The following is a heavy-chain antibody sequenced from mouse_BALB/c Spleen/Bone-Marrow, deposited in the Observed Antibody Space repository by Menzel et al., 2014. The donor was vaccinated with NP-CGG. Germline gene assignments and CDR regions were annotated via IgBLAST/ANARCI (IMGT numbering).Heavy chain of an antibody. CDR2: INPSTGYT. V-gene: IGHV1-7*01. CDR3: VRGGFAGAWFAY. CDR1: GYTFTSYW. D-gene: IGHD1-1*02. Sequence: VQRVESGAELAKPGASVKMSCKASGYTFTSYWMHWVKQRPGQGLEWIGYINPSTGYTEYNQKFKDKATLTADKSSSTAYMQLSSLTSEDSAVYYCVRGGFAGAWFAYWGQGTLVTVSA. J-gene: IGHJ3*01.